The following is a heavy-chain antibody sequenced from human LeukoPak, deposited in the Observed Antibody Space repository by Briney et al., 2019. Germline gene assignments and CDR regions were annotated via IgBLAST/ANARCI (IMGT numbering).Heavy chain of an antibody. J-gene: IGHJ5*02. CDR2: ISYDGSNK. D-gene: IGHD3-22*01. CDR1: GFTFSSYA. Sequence: GGSLRLSCAASGFTFSSYAMNWVRQAPGKGLEWVAVISYDGSNKYYADSVKGRFTISRDNSKNTLYLQMNSLRAEDTAVYYRARDMIVVVISNWFDPWGQGTLVTVSS. V-gene: IGHV3-30*04. CDR3: ARDMIVVVISNWFDP.